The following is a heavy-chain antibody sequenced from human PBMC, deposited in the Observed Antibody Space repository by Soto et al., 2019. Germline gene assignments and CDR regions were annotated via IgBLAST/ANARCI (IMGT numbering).Heavy chain of an antibody. CDR1: GYTFXSYD. Sequence: ASVKLSSKASGYTFXSYDLNSLRQAPGQGLEWMGWMNPNSGDTGYAQKFQGRVSLTRDASINTAYMGLRSLRPAATAVYYCARDYSGSGGGWFDPWGQGTLVTVSS. CDR3: ARDYSGSGGGWFDP. J-gene: IGHJ5*02. CDR2: MNPNSGDT. D-gene: IGHD3-10*01. V-gene: IGHV1-8*01.